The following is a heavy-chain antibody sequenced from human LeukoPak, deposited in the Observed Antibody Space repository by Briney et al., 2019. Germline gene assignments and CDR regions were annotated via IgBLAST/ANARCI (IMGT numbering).Heavy chain of an antibody. CDR2: ISYDGSNK. CDR1: GFTFSSYA. J-gene: IGHJ4*02. V-gene: IGHV3-30-3*01. D-gene: IGHD3-10*01. Sequence: GGSLRLSCAASGFTFSSYAMHWVRQAPGKGLEWVAVISYDGSNKYYADSVKGRFTISRDNSKNALYLQMNSLRAEDTAVYYCARAFGEFYFDYWGQGTLVTVSS. CDR3: ARAFGEFYFDY.